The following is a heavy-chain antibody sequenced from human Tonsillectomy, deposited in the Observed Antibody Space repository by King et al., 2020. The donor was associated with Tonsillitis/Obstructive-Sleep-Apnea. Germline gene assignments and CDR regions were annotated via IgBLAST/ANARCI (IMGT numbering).Heavy chain of an antibody. D-gene: IGHD6-13*01. CDR2: IYPDDSYT. J-gene: IGHJ2*01. CDR3: ARLRGEYSRSWWPLGDCYFDL. V-gene: IGHV5-51*03. CDR1: GYTFTKYW. Sequence: QLVQSGAEVKKPGESLKISCKVSGYTFTKYWIGWVRQMPGKGLEWMGIIYPDDSYTKYSPAFQGQVTISVDKSISTAYLQWSSLEASDTAVYYCARLRGEYSRSWWPLGDCYFDLWGRGALVTVSP.